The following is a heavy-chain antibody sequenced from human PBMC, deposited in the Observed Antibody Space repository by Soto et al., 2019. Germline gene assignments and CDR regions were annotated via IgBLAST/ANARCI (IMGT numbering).Heavy chain of an antibody. V-gene: IGHV3-15*01. J-gene: IGHJ4*02. CDR3: TTGPSSSSWYFDY. D-gene: IGHD6-13*01. Sequence: GGSQRLSCAASGFTFSNAWMSWVRQAPGKGLEWVGRIKSKTDGGTTDYAAPVKGRFTISRDDSKNTLYLQMNSLKTEDPAVYYCTTGPSSSSWYFDYWGQGTLVTVSS. CDR2: IKSKTDGGTT. CDR1: GFTFSNAW.